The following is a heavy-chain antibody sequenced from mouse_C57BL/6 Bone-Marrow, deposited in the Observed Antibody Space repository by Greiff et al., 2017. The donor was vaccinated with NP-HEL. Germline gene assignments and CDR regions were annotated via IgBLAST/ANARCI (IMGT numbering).Heavy chain of an antibody. CDR1: GYTFTSYW. Sequence: QVQLQQPGAELVRPGSSVKLSCKASGYTFTSYWMHWVKQRPIQGLEWIGNIDPSDSDTHYNQKFKDKATLTVDKSSSTAYMQLSSLTSEDSAVYYCALYPYWGQGTTLTVSS. D-gene: IGHD2-1*01. J-gene: IGHJ2*01. V-gene: IGHV1-52*01. CDR2: IDPSDSDT. CDR3: ALYPY.